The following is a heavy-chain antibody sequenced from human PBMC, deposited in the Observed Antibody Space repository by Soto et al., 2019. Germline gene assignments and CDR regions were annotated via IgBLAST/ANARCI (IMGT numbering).Heavy chain of an antibody. Sequence: GGSLRLSCAASGFTFSNAWMNWVRQAPGKGLEWVGRIKSKTDGGTTDYAAPVKGRFTISRDDSKNTLYLQMNSLKTEDTAVYYCTTDSRITGTTNGMDVWGQGTTVTVSS. D-gene: IGHD1-7*01. V-gene: IGHV3-15*07. CDR2: IKSKTDGGTT. J-gene: IGHJ6*02. CDR3: TTDSRITGTTNGMDV. CDR1: GFTFSNAW.